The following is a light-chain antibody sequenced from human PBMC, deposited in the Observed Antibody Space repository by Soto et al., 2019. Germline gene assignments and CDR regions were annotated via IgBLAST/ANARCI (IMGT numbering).Light chain of an antibody. CDR3: QQYGSSPTLT. Sequence: EMVLTQSPGTLSLSPGERATLSCRASQRVSSSYLAWYQQKPGQAPRLLIYGASSRATGIPDRFSGSGSGTDFTLTISRLESEDFAVYYCQQYGSSPTLTFGPGTKVDIK. CDR1: QRVSSSY. CDR2: GAS. J-gene: IGKJ3*01. V-gene: IGKV3-20*01.